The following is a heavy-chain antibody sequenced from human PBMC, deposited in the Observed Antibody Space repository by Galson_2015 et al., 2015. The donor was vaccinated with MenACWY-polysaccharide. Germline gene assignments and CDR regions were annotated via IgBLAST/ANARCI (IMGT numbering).Heavy chain of an antibody. CDR3: ARGGGGCSSTSCYNWFDP. CDR2: IYYNGDT. V-gene: IGHV4-59*12. Sequence: ETLSLTCTVSGDSISNYYWSWIRQSPERGLEWIGYIYYNGDTNYNPSLKSRLTMSMDTSKNQFSLNLRSVTAADTAVYYCARGGGGCSSTSCYNWFDPWGQGTLVTVSS. J-gene: IGHJ5*02. D-gene: IGHD2-2*01. CDR1: GDSISNYY.